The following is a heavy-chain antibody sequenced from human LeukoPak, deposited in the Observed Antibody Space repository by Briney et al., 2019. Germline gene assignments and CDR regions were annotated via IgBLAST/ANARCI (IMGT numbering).Heavy chain of an antibody. J-gene: IGHJ4*02. CDR2: IYYSGST. CDR3: ASSFWSGPALNFDY. Sequence: SETLSLTCTVSGGSISSYYWSWIRQPPGKGLEWIGYIYYSGSTNYNPSLKSRVTISVDTSKNQFSLKLSSVTAADTAVYYCASSFWSGPALNFDYWGQGTLVTVSS. CDR1: GGSISSYY. V-gene: IGHV4-59*01. D-gene: IGHD3-3*01.